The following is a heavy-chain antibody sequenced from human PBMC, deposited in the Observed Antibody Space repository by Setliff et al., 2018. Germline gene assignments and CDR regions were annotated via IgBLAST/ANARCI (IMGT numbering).Heavy chain of an antibody. D-gene: IGHD6-13*01. J-gene: IGHJ6*02. CDR1: GFTFSDHR. Sequence: GGSLRLSCAASGFTFSDHRMDWVRLGPGKGLEWIGRMRHKAAGYSTEYAPSVRGRFSVSRDDSKNSFYLQMTSLTTEDTAVYYCTTDWAAAGTWYYYGMDVWGQGTTVTVS. V-gene: IGHV3-72*01. CDR2: MRHKAAGYST. CDR3: TTDWAAAGTWYYYGMDV.